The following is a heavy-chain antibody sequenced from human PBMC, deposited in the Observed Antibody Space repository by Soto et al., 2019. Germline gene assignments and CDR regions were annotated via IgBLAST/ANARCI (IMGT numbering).Heavy chain of an antibody. CDR1: GFPFSSYA. Sequence: HPGGSLRLSCAASGFPFSSYAMHWVRQAPGKGLEWVAVISYDGSNKYYADSVKGRFTISRDNSKNTLYLQMNSLRAEDTAVYYCARDSFVGAPGKFDYWGQGTLVTVSS. J-gene: IGHJ4*02. V-gene: IGHV3-30-3*01. CDR2: ISYDGSNK. CDR3: ARDSFVGAPGKFDY. D-gene: IGHD3-16*01.